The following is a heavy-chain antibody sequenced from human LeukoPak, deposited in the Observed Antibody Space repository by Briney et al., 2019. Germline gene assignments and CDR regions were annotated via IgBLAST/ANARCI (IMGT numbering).Heavy chain of an antibody. CDR3: ARTYYYDSSGYSKAFDY. D-gene: IGHD3-22*01. V-gene: IGHV1-8*01. J-gene: IGHJ4*02. CDR2: MNPNSGNT. CDR1: GYTFTSYD. Sequence: ASVKVSCTASGYTFTSYDINWVRQATGQGLEWMGWMNPNSGNTGYAQKFQGRVTMTRNTSISTAYMELSSLRSEDTAVYYCARTYYYDSSGYSKAFDYWGQGTLVTVSS.